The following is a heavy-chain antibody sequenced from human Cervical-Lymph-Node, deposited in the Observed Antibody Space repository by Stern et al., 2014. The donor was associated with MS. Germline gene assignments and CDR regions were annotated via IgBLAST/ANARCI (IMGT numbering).Heavy chain of an antibody. CDR1: GFSFTTHY. Sequence: QVQLVESGAEVKKPGASVNVSCEASGFSFTTHYMHWIRQAPGEGLEWEGMINPNTGTTSYARQFQGRVIITRDTSTSTIYMELTGLRSEDTALYFCTRVQRERRALDPFDPWGQGTLVTVSS. D-gene: IGHD1-1*01. CDR3: TRVQRERRALDPFDP. J-gene: IGHJ5*02. V-gene: IGHV1-46*03. CDR2: INPNTGTT.